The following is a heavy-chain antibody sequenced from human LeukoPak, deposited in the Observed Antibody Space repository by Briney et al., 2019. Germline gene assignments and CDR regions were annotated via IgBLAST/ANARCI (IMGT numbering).Heavy chain of an antibody. Sequence: PGGSLRLSCATSGFSFSSYAMRWVRQAPGKGLEWVSSISSSSSYIYYADSVKGRFTISRDNAKNSLYLQMNSLRAEDTAVYFCARLGGTTDDYWGQGTLVTVSS. CDR2: ISSSSSYI. CDR1: GFSFSSYA. CDR3: ARLGGTTDDY. D-gene: IGHD1-1*01. J-gene: IGHJ4*02. V-gene: IGHV3-21*01.